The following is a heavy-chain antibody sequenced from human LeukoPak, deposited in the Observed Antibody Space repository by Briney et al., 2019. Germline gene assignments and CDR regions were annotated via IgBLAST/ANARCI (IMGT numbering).Heavy chain of an antibody. CDR2: ISPDGNID. CDR3: ARINNFDDF. V-gene: IGHV3-30*03. CDR1: GFTFTTFG. J-gene: IGHJ4*02. Sequence: PGGSLRLSCAASGFTFTTFGIHWVRQAPGKGLEWVAAISPDGNIDYYSDSVKGRFSISRDDSKNMIYQQMNSLRGEDSAVYFCARINNFDDFWGQGTLVTVSS. D-gene: IGHD1-1*01.